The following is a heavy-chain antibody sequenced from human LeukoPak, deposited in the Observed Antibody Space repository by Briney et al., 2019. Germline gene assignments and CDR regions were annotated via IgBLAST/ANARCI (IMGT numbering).Heavy chain of an antibody. Sequence: GGSLRLSCTVSGITFSRYWMSWVRQAPGKGLEWVANIDQDGNRENYVDSVKGRFSISRDNAKNSLFLQMHSLRAEDTAVYYCATTFPYCSDGTCALGGQGTLVTVSS. D-gene: IGHD2-15*01. CDR3: ATTFPYCSDGTCAL. CDR2: IDQDGNRE. V-gene: IGHV3-7*01. CDR1: GITFSRYW. J-gene: IGHJ4*02.